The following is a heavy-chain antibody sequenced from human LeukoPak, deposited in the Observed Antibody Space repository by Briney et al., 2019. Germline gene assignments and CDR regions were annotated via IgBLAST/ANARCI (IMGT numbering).Heavy chain of an antibody. D-gene: IGHD3-22*01. Sequence: ASVKVSCKASGYTFTSYDINWVRQATGQGLEWMGWLHPNSGDTGYAQKFQGRVTMTRDTSISTAYMELSSLSSEDTAVYYCARGSDLGSGYPNYWGQGTLVTVSS. V-gene: IGHV1-8*01. CDR3: ARGSDLGSGYPNY. J-gene: IGHJ4*02. CDR1: GYTFTSYD. CDR2: LHPNSGDT.